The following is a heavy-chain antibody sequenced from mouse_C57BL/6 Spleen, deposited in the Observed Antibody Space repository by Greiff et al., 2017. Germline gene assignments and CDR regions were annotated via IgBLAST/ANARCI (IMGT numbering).Heavy chain of an antibody. V-gene: IGHV5-4*01. CDR1: GFTFSSYA. CDR3: ARGGYYGSRYYFDY. Sequence: EVQRVESGGGLVKPGGSLKLSCAASGFTFSSYAMSWVRQTPEKRLEWVATISDGGSYTYYPDNVKGRFTISRDNAKNNLYLQMSHLKSEDTAMYYCARGGYYGSRYYFDYWGQGTTLTVSS. D-gene: IGHD1-1*01. CDR2: ISDGGSYT. J-gene: IGHJ2*01.